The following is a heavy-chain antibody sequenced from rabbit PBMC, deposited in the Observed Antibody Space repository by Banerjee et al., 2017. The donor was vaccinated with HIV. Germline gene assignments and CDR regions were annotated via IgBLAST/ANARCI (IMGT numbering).Heavy chain of an antibody. CDR3: ARSFAGYAGYGYATAFNL. V-gene: IGHV1S43*01. CDR2: IFTDSGST. CDR1: GIDFSTYWY. J-gene: IGHJ4*01. D-gene: IGHD6-1*01. Sequence: QQQLEESGGGLVKPGGTLTLTCKASGIDFSTYWYICWVRQAPGKGLDLIACIFTDSGSTWYVGWVNGRFTISRSTSLNTVDLKMTSLTAADTATYFCARSFAGYAGYGYATAFNLWGPGTLVTVS.